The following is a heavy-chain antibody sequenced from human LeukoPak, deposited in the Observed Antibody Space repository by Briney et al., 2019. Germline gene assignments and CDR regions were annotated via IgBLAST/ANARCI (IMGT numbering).Heavy chain of an antibody. CDR3: ARDRSDYGDYYWFDP. CDR2: ISGYNGNT. D-gene: IGHD4-17*01. Sequence: AASVKVSCKASGYTFTNFGISWVRQAPGQGLEWMGWISGYNGNTNYAQKLQGRVTMTTDTSTSTAYMELRSLRSDDTAVYYCARDRSDYGDYYWFDPWGQGTLVTVSS. CDR1: GYTFTNFG. V-gene: IGHV1-18*01. J-gene: IGHJ5*02.